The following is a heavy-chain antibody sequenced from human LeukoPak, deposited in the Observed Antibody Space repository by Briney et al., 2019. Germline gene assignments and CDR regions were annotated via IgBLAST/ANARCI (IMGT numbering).Heavy chain of an antibody. CDR1: GFTVSSNY. J-gene: IGHJ6*02. V-gene: IGHV3-53*01. CDR2: IYSGGST. Sequence: GGSLRLSCAASGFTVSSNYMSWVRQAPGKGLEWVSVIYSGGSTYYADSVKGRFTISRDNSKNTLYLQTNSLRAEDTAVYYCARAAGSGPYYYYGMDVWGQGTTVTVSS. CDR3: ARAAGSGPYYYYGMDV. D-gene: IGHD3-3*01.